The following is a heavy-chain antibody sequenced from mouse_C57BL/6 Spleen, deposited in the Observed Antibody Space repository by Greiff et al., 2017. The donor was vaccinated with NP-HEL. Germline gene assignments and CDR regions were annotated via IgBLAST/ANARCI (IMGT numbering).Heavy chain of an antibody. V-gene: IGHV1-64*01. CDR3: ARSCENDYDAYYFDY. D-gene: IGHD2-4*01. CDR1: GYTFTSYW. CDR2: IHPNSGST. J-gene: IGHJ2*01. Sequence: QVQLQQPGAELVKPGASVKLSCKASGYTFTSYWMHWVKQRPGQGLEWIGMIHPNSGSTNYNEKFKSKATLTVDKSSSTAYMQLSSLTSEDSAVYYCARSCENDYDAYYFDYWGQGTTLTVSS.